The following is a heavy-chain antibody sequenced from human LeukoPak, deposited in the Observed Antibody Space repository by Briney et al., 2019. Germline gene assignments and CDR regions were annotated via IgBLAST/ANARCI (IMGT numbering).Heavy chain of an antibody. V-gene: IGHV3-7*02. Sequence: GGSLRLSCAASGFTFNNYWMSWVRQAPGKGLKWVASIKEDGSDKYYVDSVKGRFTISRDSAKNSLFLQMNSLRAEDTAVYYCAKAASYCSGGTCWDYWGQGTLVPVSS. CDR2: IKEDGSDK. J-gene: IGHJ4*02. CDR1: GFTFNNYW. D-gene: IGHD2-15*01. CDR3: AKAASYCSGGTCWDY.